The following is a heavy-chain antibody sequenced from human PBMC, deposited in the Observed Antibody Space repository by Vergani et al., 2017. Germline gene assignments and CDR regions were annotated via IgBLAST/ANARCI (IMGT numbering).Heavy chain of an antibody. CDR3: AREDSSGYYSDY. J-gene: IGHJ4*02. Sequence: QVQLVESGGGVVQPGRSLRLSCAASGFTFSSYGMHWVRQAPGKGLEWVAVISYDGSNKYYADSVKGRFTISRDNSKNTLYLQMNSLRAEDTAVYYCAREDSSGYYSDYWGQGTLVTVSS. V-gene: IGHV3-30*03. D-gene: IGHD3-22*01. CDR1: GFTFSSYG. CDR2: ISYDGSNK.